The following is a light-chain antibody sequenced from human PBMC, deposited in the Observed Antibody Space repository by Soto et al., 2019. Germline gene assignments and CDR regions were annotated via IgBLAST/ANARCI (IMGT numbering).Light chain of an antibody. Sequence: QCLLTQPASVSGSPGQSISISCTGTISDVGGYNYVSWYQQHPGKAPKLMIYEVNNRPSGVSNRFSGSKSGNTASLTISGLQAEDEADYYCSSYTSSSTLGVFGTGTKVTVL. J-gene: IGLJ1*01. CDR1: ISDVGGYNY. CDR2: EVN. CDR3: SSYTSSSTLGV. V-gene: IGLV2-14*01.